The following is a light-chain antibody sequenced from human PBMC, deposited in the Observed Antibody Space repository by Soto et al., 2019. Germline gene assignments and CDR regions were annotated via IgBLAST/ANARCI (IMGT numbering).Light chain of an antibody. CDR1: SSDVGGYNY. CDR3: SSYTSSSYVV. J-gene: IGLJ2*01. Sequence: QSALTQPASVSGSPGQSITISCTGTSSDVGGYNYVSWYQQHPGKAPQLMIYEVSNRPSGVSNRFSGSKSGNTASLTISGLQAEDEADYYCSSYTSSSYVVFVGGTKVTVL. CDR2: EVS. V-gene: IGLV2-14*01.